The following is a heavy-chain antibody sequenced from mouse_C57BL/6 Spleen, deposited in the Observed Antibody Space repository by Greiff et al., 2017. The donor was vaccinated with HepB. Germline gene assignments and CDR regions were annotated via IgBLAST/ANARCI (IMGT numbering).Heavy chain of an antibody. CDR3: ARDGANFWFAY. V-gene: IGHV5-4*01. CDR2: ISDGGSYT. Sequence: EVNVVESGGGLVKPGGSLKLSCAASGFTFSSYAMSWVRQTPEKRLEWVATISDGGSYTYYPDNVKGRFTISRDNAKNNLYLQMSHLKSEDTAMYYCARDGANFWFAYWGQGTLVTVSA. J-gene: IGHJ3*01. D-gene: IGHD3-1*01. CDR1: GFTFSSYA.